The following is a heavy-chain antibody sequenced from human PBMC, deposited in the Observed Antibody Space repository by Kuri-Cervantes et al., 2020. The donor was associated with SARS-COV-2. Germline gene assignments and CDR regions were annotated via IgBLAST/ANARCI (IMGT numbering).Heavy chain of an antibody. J-gene: IGHJ4*02. D-gene: IGHD2-2*01. CDR3: AKGGDEGDIVVVPAAIFSDY. Sequence: ASVKVSCKASGYTFTGYYMHWVRQAPGQGLEWMGWINPNSGGTNYAQKFQGRVTMTRDTSISTAYMELSRLRSDDTAVYYCAKGGDEGDIVVVPAAIFSDYWGQGTLVTVSS. CDR1: GYTFTGYY. V-gene: IGHV1-2*02. CDR2: INPNSGGT.